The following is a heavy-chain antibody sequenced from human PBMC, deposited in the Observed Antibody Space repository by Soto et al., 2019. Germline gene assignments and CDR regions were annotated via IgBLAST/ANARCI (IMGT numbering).Heavy chain of an antibody. CDR2: INHSGST. V-gene: IGHV4-34*01. CDR3: ARGGAIVLVPAAMYAFDI. D-gene: IGHD2-2*01. J-gene: IGHJ3*02. Sequence: SETLSLTCAVYGWSFSGYYWSWIRQPPGKGLEWIGEINHSGSTNYNPSLKSRVTISVDRSKNRFSLKLSSVTAADTAVYYCARGGAIVLVPAAMYAFDIWGQGTMVTVSS. CDR1: GWSFSGYY.